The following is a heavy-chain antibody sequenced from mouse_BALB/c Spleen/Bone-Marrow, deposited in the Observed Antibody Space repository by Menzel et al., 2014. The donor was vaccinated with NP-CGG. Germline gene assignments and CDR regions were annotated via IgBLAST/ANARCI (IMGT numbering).Heavy chain of an antibody. CDR2: INPSNGRT. V-gene: IGHV1S81*02. J-gene: IGHJ1*01. CDR1: GYTFTSYW. D-gene: IGHD1-1*01. CDR3: ARYLHYYGSSYGYFDV. Sequence: QVQLQQPGAELVKPEASVKLSCKASGYTFTSYWMHWVKQRPGQGLEWIGEINPSNGRTNYNEKFKSKATLTVDKSSSTAYMQLSSLTSEDSAVYYCARYLHYYGSSYGYFDVWGAGTTVTVSS.